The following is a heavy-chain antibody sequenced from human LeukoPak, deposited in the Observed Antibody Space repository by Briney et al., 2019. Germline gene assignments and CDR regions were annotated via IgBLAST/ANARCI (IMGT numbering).Heavy chain of an antibody. Sequence: ASVKVSCKASGYSFIGYYIHWVRQAPGQGLEWMGWINPNNGGTNYAQTFQGRVSMTRETSISTVYMELSRLRSDDTAVYYCARFPRVYYDSSGYYAYFDYWGQGTLVTVSS. J-gene: IGHJ4*02. CDR2: INPNNGGT. CDR3: ARFPRVYYDSSGYYAYFDY. CDR1: GYSFIGYY. D-gene: IGHD3-22*01. V-gene: IGHV1-2*02.